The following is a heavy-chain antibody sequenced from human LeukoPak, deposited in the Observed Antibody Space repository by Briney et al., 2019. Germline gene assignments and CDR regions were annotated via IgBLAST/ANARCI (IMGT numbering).Heavy chain of an antibody. CDR1: GYTLTELS. D-gene: IGHD3-22*01. CDR3: ARERRNYYYDSSGSQPNYYYGMDV. V-gene: IGHV1-24*01. J-gene: IGHJ6*02. Sequence: ASVKVSCKVSGYTLTELSMHWVRQAPGKGLEWMGGFDPEDGETIYAQKFQGRVTMTEDTSTDTAYMELSSLRSEDAAVYYCARERRNYYYDSSGSQPNYYYGMDVWGQGTTVTVSS. CDR2: FDPEDGET.